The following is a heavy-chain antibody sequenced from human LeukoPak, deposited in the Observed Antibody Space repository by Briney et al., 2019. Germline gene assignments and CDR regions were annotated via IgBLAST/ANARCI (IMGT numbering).Heavy chain of an antibody. Sequence: GESLKISCKGSGYSFTSYWIGWVRQMPGKGLEWMGIIYPGDSDTRYSPSFQGQVTISADKSISTAYLQWSSLKASDTAMYYCARHRTSDDYGDYVWFDPWGQGTLVTVFS. CDR3: ARHRTSDDYGDYVWFDP. J-gene: IGHJ5*02. D-gene: IGHD4-17*01. CDR1: GYSFTSYW. V-gene: IGHV5-51*01. CDR2: IYPGDSDT.